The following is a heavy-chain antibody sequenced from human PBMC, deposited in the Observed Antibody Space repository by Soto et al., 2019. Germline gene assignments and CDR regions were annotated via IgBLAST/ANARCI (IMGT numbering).Heavy chain of an antibody. V-gene: IGHV1-18*01. CDR1: GYTFSSYG. D-gene: IGHD3-22*01. CDR2: ISTYNGHT. CDR3: ARDYYYDTTGPPDF. J-gene: IGHJ4*02. Sequence: QVPLVQSGAEVRKPGASVKVSCQASGYTFSSYGISWVRQAPGQGLEWMGWISTYNGHTNYAKRLQGRVTMTTDTSTSTAYMELRSLRSDDTAVYFCARDYYYDTTGPPDFWGQGTLVTVSS.